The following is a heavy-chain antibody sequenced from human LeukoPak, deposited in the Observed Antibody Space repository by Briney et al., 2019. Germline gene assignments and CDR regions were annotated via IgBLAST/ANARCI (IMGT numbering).Heavy chain of an antibody. CDR1: GGSISNYY. Sequence: SETLSLTCTVSGGSISNYYWSWIRQPPGKGLEWIGFIHSNGGANYNASLNSRATISRDTSESQVSLKLTSVTAADTAVYYCASSNLGSLGQFDPWGQGTLVTVSS. D-gene: IGHD3-10*01. CDR3: ASSNLGSLGQFDP. CDR2: IHSNGGA. J-gene: IGHJ5*02. V-gene: IGHV4-59*01.